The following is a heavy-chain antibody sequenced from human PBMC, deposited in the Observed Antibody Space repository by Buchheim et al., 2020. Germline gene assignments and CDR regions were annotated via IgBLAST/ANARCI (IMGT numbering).Heavy chain of an antibody. CDR3: ARGGDIYDSSTYYLDY. J-gene: IGHJ4*02. V-gene: IGHV3-30-3*01. CDR1: GFTFSSYA. CDR2: ISYDGSNK. D-gene: IGHD3-22*01. Sequence: QVQLVESGGGVVQPGRSLRLSCAASGFTFSSYAMHWVRQAPGKGLEWVAVISYDGSNKYYADSVEGRFTISRDNSKNTLSLQMNSLRAEDTALYYCARGGDIYDSSTYYLDYWGQGTL.